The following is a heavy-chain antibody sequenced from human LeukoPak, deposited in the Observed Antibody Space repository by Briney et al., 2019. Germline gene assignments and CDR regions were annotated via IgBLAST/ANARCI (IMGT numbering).Heavy chain of an antibody. CDR2: IWYDGSNK. J-gene: IGHJ3*02. CDR3: ARVVVVVPAASSPSDAFDI. D-gene: IGHD2-2*01. CDR1: GFTFSSYG. Sequence: GRSLRLSCAASGFTFSSYGMHWVRQAPGKGLEWVAVIWYDGSNKYYADSVKGRFTISRDNSKNTLYLQMNSLRAEDTAVYYCARVVVVVPAASSPSDAFDIWGQGTMVTVSS. V-gene: IGHV3-33*01.